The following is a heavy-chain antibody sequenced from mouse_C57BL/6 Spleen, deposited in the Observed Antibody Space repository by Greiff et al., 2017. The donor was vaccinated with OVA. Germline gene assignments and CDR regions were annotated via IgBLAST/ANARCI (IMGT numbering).Heavy chain of an antibody. V-gene: IGHV1-53*01. Sequence: QVQLQQPGTELVKPGASVKLSCKASGYTFTSYWMHWVKQRPGKGLEWIGNINPSNGGTNYNEKFKSKASLTVDKSSSTAYMQLSSLTSEDSAVYYCARLTTVARYFDVWGTGTTVTVAS. D-gene: IGHD1-1*01. J-gene: IGHJ1*03. CDR1: GYTFTSYW. CDR3: ARLTTVARYFDV. CDR2: INPSNGGT.